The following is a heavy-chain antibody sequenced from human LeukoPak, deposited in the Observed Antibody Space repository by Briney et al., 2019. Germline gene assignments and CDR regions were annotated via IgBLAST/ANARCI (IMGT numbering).Heavy chain of an antibody. CDR3: ARLKREAMVRGVIIPYDAFDI. J-gene: IGHJ3*02. CDR1: GGSISSYY. Sequence: SETLSPTCTVSGGSISSYYWSWIRQPPGKGLEWIGYIYYSGSTNYNPSLKSRVTLSVDTSKNQFSLKLSSVTAADTAVYYCARLKREAMVRGVIIPYDAFDIWGQGTMVTVSS. V-gene: IGHV4-59*08. D-gene: IGHD3-10*01. CDR2: IYYSGST.